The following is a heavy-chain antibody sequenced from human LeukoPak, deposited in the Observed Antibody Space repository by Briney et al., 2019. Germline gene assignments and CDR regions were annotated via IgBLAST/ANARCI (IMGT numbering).Heavy chain of an antibody. Sequence: SETLSLTCAVSGGSMSSSNWWSWVRQPPGKGLEWIGEIYHSGSTDYNPSLKSRVTISVDKSKNQFSLKLSSVTAADTAVYYCARPVLIAAPPYNWFDPWGQGTLVTVSS. D-gene: IGHD6-6*01. CDR3: ARPVLIAAPPYNWFDP. CDR2: IYHSGST. CDR1: GGSMSSSNW. J-gene: IGHJ5*02. V-gene: IGHV4-4*02.